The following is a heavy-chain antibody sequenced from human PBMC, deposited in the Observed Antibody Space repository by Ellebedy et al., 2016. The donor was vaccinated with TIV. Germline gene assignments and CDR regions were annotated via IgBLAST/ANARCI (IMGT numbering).Heavy chain of an antibody. J-gene: IGHJ4*02. CDR3: ARNTPMAEYFDY. V-gene: IGHV1-18*01. Sequence: AASVKVSCKASGYTFTSFGITWVRHAPGQGPEWMGWISAYNGNTNYAQKLQGRVTMTTDTSTSTAYMELRSLRSDDTAVYYCARNTPMAEYFDYWGQGTLVTVSS. CDR2: ISAYNGNT. CDR1: GYTFTSFG. D-gene: IGHD5-18*01.